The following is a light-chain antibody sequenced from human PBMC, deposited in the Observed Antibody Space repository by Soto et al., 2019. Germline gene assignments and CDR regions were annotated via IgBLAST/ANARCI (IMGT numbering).Light chain of an antibody. J-gene: IGKJ1*01. CDR1: QGISNY. V-gene: IGKV1-17*01. CDR2: EVS. Sequence: DVQMTQPPSSLSASVGDRVTITCRASQGISNYFGWYQQKPGKAPKRLIYEVSSLQSGVPSRFSGSGSGTEFTLTINGLQPEDYATYYYLQHRAYPRTLGQETKADIK. CDR3: LQHRAYPRT.